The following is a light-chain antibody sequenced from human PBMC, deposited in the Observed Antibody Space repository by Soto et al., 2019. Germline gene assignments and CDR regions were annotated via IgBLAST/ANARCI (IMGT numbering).Light chain of an antibody. Sequence: DIQMTQSPSTLSASVGDRVTITCRASQSISSWLAWYQQKPGKAPKGLIYKASTLESGAPSRFSGSGSGTEFTLTISSLQPDDFATYYCQQLNSYSFGPGTKVDIK. CDR3: QQLNSYS. CDR1: QSISSW. V-gene: IGKV1-5*03. J-gene: IGKJ3*01. CDR2: KAS.